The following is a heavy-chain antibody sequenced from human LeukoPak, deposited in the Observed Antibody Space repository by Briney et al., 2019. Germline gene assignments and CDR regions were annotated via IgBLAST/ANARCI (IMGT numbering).Heavy chain of an antibody. V-gene: IGHV3-30*18. Sequence: GGSLRLSCAASGFTFSGYGMHWVRQAPGKGLEWVAVISYDGSNKYYADSVKGRFTISRDNSKNTLYLQMNSLRAEDTAVYYCAKDGRLWFGEYFDYWGQGTLVTVSS. J-gene: IGHJ4*02. CDR1: GFTFSGYG. D-gene: IGHD3-10*01. CDR2: ISYDGSNK. CDR3: AKDGRLWFGEYFDY.